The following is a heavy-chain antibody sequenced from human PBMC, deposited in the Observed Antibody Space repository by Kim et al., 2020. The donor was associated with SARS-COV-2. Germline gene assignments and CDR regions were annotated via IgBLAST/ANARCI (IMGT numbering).Heavy chain of an antibody. CDR3: ARDLSVLRVRAYNWFDP. V-gene: IGHV4-39*07. CDR1: GGSISSSSYY. D-gene: IGHD3-10*01. Sequence: SETLSLTCTVSGGSISSSSYYWGWIRQPPGKGLEWIGSIYYSGSTYYNPSLKSRVIISVDTSKNQFSLKLSSVTAADTAVYYCARDLSVLRVRAYNWFDPWGQGTLVTVSS. J-gene: IGHJ5*02. CDR2: IYYSGST.